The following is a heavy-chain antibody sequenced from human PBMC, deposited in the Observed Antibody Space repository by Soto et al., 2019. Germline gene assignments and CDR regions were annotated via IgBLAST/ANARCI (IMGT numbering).Heavy chain of an antibody. D-gene: IGHD3-22*01. CDR2: ISGIRDYI. V-gene: IGHV3-21*06. J-gene: IGHJ4*02. CDR1: GFTFSYYT. CDR3: AREGVHNYNEYYFDH. Sequence: PGGSLRLSCAASGFTFSYYTVHWVRRAPGKGLEWVSSISGIRDYIRYADSVKGRFTISRDNAKTSLYLQMNSLTAEDTAVYYCAREGVHNYNEYYFDHWGQGTLVTVSS.